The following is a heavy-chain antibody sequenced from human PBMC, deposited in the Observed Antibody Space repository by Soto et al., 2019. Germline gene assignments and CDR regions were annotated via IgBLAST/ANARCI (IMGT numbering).Heavy chain of an antibody. CDR3: AKYRSSTSCYAFDY. Sequence: GGSLRLSCAASGFTFSSYGMHWVRQAPGKGLEWVAVIWYDGSNKYYADSVKGRFTISRDNSKNTLYLQMNSLRAEDTAVYYCAKYRSSTSCYAFDYWGQGTLVTVSS. CDR1: GFTFSSYG. CDR2: IWYDGSNK. D-gene: IGHD2-2*01. J-gene: IGHJ4*02. V-gene: IGHV3-33*06.